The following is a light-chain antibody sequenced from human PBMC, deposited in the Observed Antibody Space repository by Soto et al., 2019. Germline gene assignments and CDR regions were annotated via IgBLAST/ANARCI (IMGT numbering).Light chain of an antibody. CDR3: QQYNSYSPST. V-gene: IGKV3-20*01. CDR2: GAS. J-gene: IGKJ2*01. CDR1: QSVSSNY. Sequence: EIVLTQSPGTLSLSPGERATLSCRASQSVSSNYLAWYQQKPGQAPRLLIYGASSRLTGIPDRFSGSGSGTDFTLTISRLEPDDFATYYCQQYNSYSPSTFGQGTKLEIK.